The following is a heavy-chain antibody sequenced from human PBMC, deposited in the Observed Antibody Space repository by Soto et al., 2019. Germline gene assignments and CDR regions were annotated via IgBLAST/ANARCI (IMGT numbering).Heavy chain of an antibody. CDR2: IHYSGDT. V-gene: IGHV4-39*01. D-gene: IGHD2-21*01. J-gene: IGHJ4*02. Sequence: QVQLQESGPGLVKPSETLSLTCTVSSGSISGRLYSWGWIRQPPGKGLEWIGSIHYSGDTYYNPSLESRGSISVDTSKNQFSLTLTSVTAADTSVYYCARLLIRGNTYSWGPGSLVNVSS. CDR1: SGSISGRLYS. CDR3: ARLLIRGNTYS.